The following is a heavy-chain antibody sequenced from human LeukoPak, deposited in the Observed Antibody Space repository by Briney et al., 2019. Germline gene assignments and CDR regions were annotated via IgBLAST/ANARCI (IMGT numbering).Heavy chain of an antibody. CDR3: ARSPPSGSHGEADY. J-gene: IGHJ4*02. D-gene: IGHD1-26*01. Sequence: PGGSPRLSCAASGFTFSSYSMNWVRQAPGKGLEWVSSISSSSSYIYYADSVKGRFTISRDNAKNSLYLQMNSLRAEDMAVYYCARSPPSGSHGEADYWGQGTLVTVSS. V-gene: IGHV3-21*01. CDR1: GFTFSSYS. CDR2: ISSSSSYI.